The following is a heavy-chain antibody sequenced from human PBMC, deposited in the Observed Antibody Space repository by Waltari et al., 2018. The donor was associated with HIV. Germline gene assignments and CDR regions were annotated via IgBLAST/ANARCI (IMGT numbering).Heavy chain of an antibody. CDR3: TVGKSSGYY. CDR1: GFNLGDVW. V-gene: IGHV3-15*01. D-gene: IGHD3-22*01. CDR2: IKSKTEGWTT. J-gene: IGHJ4*02. Sequence: EVQLVESGGGLVKPGGSLRLSCAASGFNLGDVWLNWVRQAPGQGLEWACQIKSKTEGWTTDYAAPVKGRFTISRDDSKNMLFLEMNSLNTDDTASYYCTVGKSSGYYWGQGTLVTVSS.